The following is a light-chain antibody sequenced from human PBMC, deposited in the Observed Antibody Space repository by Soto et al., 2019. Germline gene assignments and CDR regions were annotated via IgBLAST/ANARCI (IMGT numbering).Light chain of an antibody. J-gene: IGKJ1*01. CDR2: DAS. V-gene: IGKV1-5*01. Sequence: DIQVTQSPSTLSASLGDRVIITCRASQSISSWLAWYQQKPGKVPNLLIYDASNLESGVPSRFSGSGSGTEFTLTISSLQPDDFATYYCQQYQSYWTFGQGTKVDIK. CDR3: QQYQSYWT. CDR1: QSISSW.